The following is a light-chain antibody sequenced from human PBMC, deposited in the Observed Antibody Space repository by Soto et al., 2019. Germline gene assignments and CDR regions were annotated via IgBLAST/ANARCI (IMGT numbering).Light chain of an antibody. CDR2: AAS. CDR3: QQRSNWPIS. Sequence: EIVLTQSPATLSLSPGERATLSCRASQSVSSYLAWYQQKPGQAPRLLIYAASDRATGIPARFSGSGSGTDFTLTSSILEPEDFTVYYCQQRSNWPISFGQGTKVDI. V-gene: IGKV3-11*01. J-gene: IGKJ1*01. CDR1: QSVSSY.